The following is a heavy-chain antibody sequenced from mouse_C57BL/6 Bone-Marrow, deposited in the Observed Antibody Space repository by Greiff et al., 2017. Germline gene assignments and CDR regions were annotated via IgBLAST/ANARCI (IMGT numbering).Heavy chain of an antibody. CDR2: IRLKSDNYAT. J-gene: IGHJ2*01. V-gene: IGHV6-3*01. Sequence: EVKLVESGGGLVQPGGSMKLSCVASGFTFSNYWMNWVRQSPEKGLEWVAQIRLKSDNYATHYAESVKGRFTISRDDSKSSVYLQMNNLRAEDTGIYCSTGRITTVVADYFDYWGQGTTRPVSS. CDR1: GFTFSNYW. D-gene: IGHD1-1*01. CDR3: TGRITTVVADYFDY.